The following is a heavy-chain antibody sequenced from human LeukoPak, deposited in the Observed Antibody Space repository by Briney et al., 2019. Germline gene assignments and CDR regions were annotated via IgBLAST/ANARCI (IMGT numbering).Heavy chain of an antibody. D-gene: IGHD2-15*01. V-gene: IGHV4-34*01. CDR1: GGSFSGYY. Sequence: LETLSLTCAVYGGSFSGYYWSWIRQPPGKGLEWIGEINHSGSTNYNPSLKSRVTISVDTSKNQFSLKLSSVTAADTAVYYCARGLKVVVARNAFDIWGQGTMVTVSS. CDR2: INHSGST. CDR3: ARGLKVVVARNAFDI. J-gene: IGHJ3*02.